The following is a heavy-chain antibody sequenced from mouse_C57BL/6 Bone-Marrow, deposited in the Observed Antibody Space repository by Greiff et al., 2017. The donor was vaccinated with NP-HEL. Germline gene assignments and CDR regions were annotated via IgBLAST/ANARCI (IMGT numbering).Heavy chain of an antibody. V-gene: IGHV1-81*01. CDR3: ARNDYGSSLWYFDV. CDR1: GYTFTSYG. D-gene: IGHD1-1*01. J-gene: IGHJ1*03. CDR2: IYPRSGNT. Sequence: QVQLPPSGAELARPGASVKLSCKASGYTFTSYGISWVKQRTGQGLEWIGEIYPRSGNTYYNEKFKGKATLTADKSSSTAYMELRSLTSEDSAVYFCARNDYGSSLWYFDVWGTGTTVTVSS.